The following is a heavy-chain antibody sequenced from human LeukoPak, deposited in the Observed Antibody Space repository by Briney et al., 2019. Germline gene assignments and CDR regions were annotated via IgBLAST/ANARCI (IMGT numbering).Heavy chain of an antibody. D-gene: IGHD6-19*01. J-gene: IGHJ4*02. V-gene: IGHV3-48*04. Sequence: GGSLRLSCAASGFTFSSYSMNWVRQAPGKGLEWVSYISSSSSTIYYADSVKGRFTISRDNAKNSLYLQMNSLRAEDTAVYYCARRPFGSSGWYADYWGQGTLVTVSS. CDR3: ARRPFGSSGWYADY. CDR2: ISSSSSTI. CDR1: GFTFSSYS.